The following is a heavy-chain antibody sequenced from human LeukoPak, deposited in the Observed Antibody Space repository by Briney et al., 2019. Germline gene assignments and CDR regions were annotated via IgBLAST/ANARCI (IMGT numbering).Heavy chain of an antibody. J-gene: IGHJ4*02. CDR1: GYTFTGYY. D-gene: IGHD1-1*01. V-gene: IGHV1-18*04. CDR3: ARYRVPTNDNVFDY. CDR2: ISAYNGNT. Sequence: ASVTVSCKASGYTFTGYYMHWVRQAPGQGLKWMGWISAYNGNTNYAQMLQGRVTMITDTSTSIAYMELRSLRSDDTAVYCGARYRVPTNDNVFDYWGQGTLVTVSS.